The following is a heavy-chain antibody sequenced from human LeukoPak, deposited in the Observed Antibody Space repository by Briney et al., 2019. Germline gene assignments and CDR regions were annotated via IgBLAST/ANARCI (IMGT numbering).Heavy chain of an antibody. V-gene: IGHV3-21*01. D-gene: IGHD3-22*01. CDR2: INSSSSYI. CDR3: ARDDYYYDSSGYFLLNFDY. J-gene: IGHJ4*02. CDR1: GFTFSSYS. Sequence: GGSLRLSCAASGFTFSSYSMNWVPQAPGKGREWVSSINSSSSYIYYADSVKGRFTISRDNAKNSLYLQMNSLRAEDTAVYYCARDDYYYDSSGYFLLNFDYWGQGTLVTVSS.